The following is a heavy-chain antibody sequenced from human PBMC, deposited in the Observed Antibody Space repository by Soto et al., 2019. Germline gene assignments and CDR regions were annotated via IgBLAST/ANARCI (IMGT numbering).Heavy chain of an antibody. Sequence: SKTLSLTCAISGDSVSSNSGAWIWIRQSPSRGLEWLGRTYYRSKWYNDYAISVKSRITINPDTSKNQFSLQLNSVTPEDTAVYYCAREWVTMVRGVIYSYYGMDVWGQGTKFTVSS. CDR2: TYYRSKWYN. CDR3: AREWVTMVRGVIYSYYGMDV. J-gene: IGHJ6*02. D-gene: IGHD3-10*01. V-gene: IGHV6-1*01. CDR1: GDSVSSNSGA.